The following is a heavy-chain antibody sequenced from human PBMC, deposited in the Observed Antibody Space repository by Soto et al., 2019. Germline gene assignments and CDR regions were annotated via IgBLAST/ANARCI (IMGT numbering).Heavy chain of an antibody. Sequence: EVRLMESGGGLVQPGGSLRLSCAASGFIVSSNYMTWVRQAPGKGLEWVSLLYSSGATHYAASVKGRFTISSHSSQNTLFLQMNSLRTEDTATYYCVRGRYGSEIHWGQGTKVTVSS. J-gene: IGHJ4*02. CDR3: VRGRYGSEIH. V-gene: IGHV3-53*04. CDR2: LYSSGAT. D-gene: IGHD3-10*01. CDR1: GFIVSSNY.